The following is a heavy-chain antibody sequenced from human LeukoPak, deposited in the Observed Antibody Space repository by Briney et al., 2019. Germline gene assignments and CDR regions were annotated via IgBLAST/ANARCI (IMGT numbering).Heavy chain of an antibody. D-gene: IGHD2-21*02. CDR1: GGSFSGYY. V-gene: IGHV4-31*11. J-gene: IGHJ4*02. CDR2: IYYSGST. Sequence: SETLSPTCAVYGGSFSGYYWSWIRQHPGKGLEWIGYIYYSGSTYYNPSLKSRVTISVDTSKNQFSLKLSSVTAADTAVYYCARGPPYIVVVTAIGFFDYWGQGTLVTVSS. CDR3: ARGPPYIVVVTAIGFFDY.